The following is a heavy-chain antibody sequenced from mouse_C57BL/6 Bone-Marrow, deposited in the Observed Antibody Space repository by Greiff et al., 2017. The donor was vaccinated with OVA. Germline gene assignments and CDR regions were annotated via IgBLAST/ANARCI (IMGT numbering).Heavy chain of an antibody. D-gene: IGHD2-5*01. CDR3: ARAYSNYNDY. CDR2: ISDGGSYT. Sequence: EVQLQESGGGLVKPGGSLKLSCAASGFTFSSYAMSWVRQTPEKRLEWVATISDGGSYTYYPDNVKGRFTISRDNAKNNLYLQMSHLKSEDTAMYYCARAYSNYNDYWGQGTTLTVSS. J-gene: IGHJ2*01. V-gene: IGHV5-4*01. CDR1: GFTFSSYA.